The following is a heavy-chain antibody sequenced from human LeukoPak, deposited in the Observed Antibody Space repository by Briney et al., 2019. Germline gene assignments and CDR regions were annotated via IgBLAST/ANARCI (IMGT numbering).Heavy chain of an antibody. CDR3: AKDVRVGGGGMDV. CDR1: GFTFSSYG. V-gene: IGHV3-23*01. D-gene: IGHD1-26*01. J-gene: IGHJ6*02. Sequence: GGSLRLSCVASGFTFSSYGMHWVRQAPGKGLEWVSLISDSGANKHYADSVKGRFTISRDNSKNTVSLQMNSLRAEDTAVYYCAKDVRVGGGGMDVWGQGTPVTVSS. CDR2: ISDSGANK.